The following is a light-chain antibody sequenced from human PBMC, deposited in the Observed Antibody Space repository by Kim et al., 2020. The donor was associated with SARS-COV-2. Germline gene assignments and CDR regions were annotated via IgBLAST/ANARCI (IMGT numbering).Light chain of an antibody. J-gene: IGLJ3*02. Sequence: GTFPHTCGSATGLVTGGHYANWVQPKPSQAPRTLIFHTTNKRSWTPARFSGSLFGGKAALTLTGAQPEDEADYDCLLVYATARLWVFGGGTQLTVL. CDR3: LLVYATARLWV. CDR1: TGLVTGGHY. CDR2: HTT. V-gene: IGLV7-46*01.